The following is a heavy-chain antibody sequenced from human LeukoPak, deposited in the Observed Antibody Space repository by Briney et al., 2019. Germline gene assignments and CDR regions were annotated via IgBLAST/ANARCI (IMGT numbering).Heavy chain of an antibody. V-gene: IGHV3-11*01. Sequence: GCSLRLSYAASGFTFHDYYTIWLRQAPGKGLDGVSYISSSWCTIYYADSLKGRLTISRDNDKHSLYLQMNSLRDEDTAVYYCARDSGYGAYYYGMDVWGQGTTVTVSS. J-gene: IGHJ6*01. CDR1: GFTFHDYY. CDR3: ARDSGYGAYYYGMDV. CDR2: ISSSWCTI. D-gene: IGHD5-18*01.